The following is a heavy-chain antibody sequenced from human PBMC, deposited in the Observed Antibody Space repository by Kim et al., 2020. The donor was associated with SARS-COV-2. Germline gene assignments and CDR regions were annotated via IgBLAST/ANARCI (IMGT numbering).Heavy chain of an antibody. D-gene: IGHD2-21*02. J-gene: IGHJ4*02. CDR1: GFTFSSYA. Sequence: GGSLRLSCAASGFTFSSYAMHWVRQAPGKGLEWVAVISYDGSNKYYADSVKGRFTISRDNSKNTLYLQMNSLRAEDTAVYYCASGRNEWAYCGGDCYSFGDYWGQGTLVTVSS. CDR3: ASGRNEWAYCGGDCYSFGDY. CDR2: ISYDGSNK. V-gene: IGHV3-30*04.